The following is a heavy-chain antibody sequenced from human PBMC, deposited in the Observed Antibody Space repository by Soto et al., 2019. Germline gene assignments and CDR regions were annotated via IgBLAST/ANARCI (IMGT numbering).Heavy chain of an antibody. CDR3: ARDSYDVLTGQKRYFDS. D-gene: IGHD3-9*01. CDR1: GFPFDSHT. J-gene: IGHJ4*02. Sequence: GGSLRLSCAASGFPFDSHTMPWVRQGPGKGPQWISSITSTGVTRLYSDSVNGRFTISRDNSKNSLYLQMSVLTTEDTALYYCARDSYDVLTGQKRYFDSWGQGTLVTVSS. CDR2: ITSTGVTR. V-gene: IGHV3-43*01.